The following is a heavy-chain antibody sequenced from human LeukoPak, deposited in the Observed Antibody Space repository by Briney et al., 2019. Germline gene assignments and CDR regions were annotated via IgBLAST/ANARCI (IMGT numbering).Heavy chain of an antibody. J-gene: IGHJ5*02. CDR2: IIPIFGTA. CDR3: ARAPISKVTAYNWFDP. V-gene: IGHV1-69*05. D-gene: IGHD4-11*01. Sequence: SVKVSRKASGGTFSSYAISWVRQAPGQGLEWMGGIIPIFGTANYAQKFQGRVTITTDESTSTAYMELSSLRSEDTAVYYCARAPISKVTAYNWFDPWGQGTLVTVSS. CDR1: GGTFSSYA.